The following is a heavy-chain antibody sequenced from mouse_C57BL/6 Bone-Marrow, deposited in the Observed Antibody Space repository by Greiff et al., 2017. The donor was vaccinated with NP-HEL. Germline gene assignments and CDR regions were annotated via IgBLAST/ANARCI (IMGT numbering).Heavy chain of an antibody. V-gene: IGHV1-69*01. CDR1: GYTFTSYW. J-gene: IGHJ3*01. CDR3: ASLGFAY. CDR2: IDPSDSYT. Sequence: QVQLQQPGAELVMPGASVKLSCKASGYTFTSYWMHWVKQRPGQGLEWIGEIDPSDSYTNYNQKFKGKSTLTVDKSSSTAYMQLSSLTSEDSAVYYCASLGFAYWGQVTLVTVSA.